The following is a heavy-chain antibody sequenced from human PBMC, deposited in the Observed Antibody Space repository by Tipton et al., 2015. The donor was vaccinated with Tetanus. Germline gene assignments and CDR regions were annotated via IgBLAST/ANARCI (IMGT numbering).Heavy chain of an antibody. CDR1: GFTFTSYS. CDR3: ARDSTHRRDGYNDFDY. V-gene: IGHV3-48*02. D-gene: IGHD5-24*01. CDR2: ISYSSGTI. Sequence: SLRLSCAASGFTFTSYSMNWVRQAPGKGLEWVSYISYSSGTIYYADSVQGRFTISRDNAKNSLYLQMNSLRDEDTAVYYCARDSTHRRDGYNDFDYWGQGTLFTVSS. J-gene: IGHJ4*02.